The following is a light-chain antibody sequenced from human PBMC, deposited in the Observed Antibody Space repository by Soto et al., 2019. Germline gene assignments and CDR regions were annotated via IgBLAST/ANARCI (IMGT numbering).Light chain of an antibody. V-gene: IGKV3-11*01. CDR1: QSVSSY. Sequence: EIVLTQSPVTLSLSPGERATLSCRASQSVSSYLSWYQQRPGQAPRLLIYDASNRATGIPARFSGSGSGTDFTLTISSLEPEEFVVYYCHQRSNWPLTCGGGPKVEIK. CDR3: HQRSNWPLT. CDR2: DAS. J-gene: IGKJ4*02.